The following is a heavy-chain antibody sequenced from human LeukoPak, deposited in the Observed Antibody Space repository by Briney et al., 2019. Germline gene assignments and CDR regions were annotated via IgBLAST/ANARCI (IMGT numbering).Heavy chain of an antibody. V-gene: IGHV3-48*03. CDR3: ASVTIVGPTADY. CDR1: GFTFSNYE. CDR2: ISDSGSSI. J-gene: IGHJ4*02. Sequence: PGGSLRLSCAASGFTFSNYEMNWVRQAPGKGLEWVSYISDSGSSIYYADSVKGRFTISRDNAKNSLYLQMTSLRAEDTAVYYCASVTIVGPTADYWGQGTLVTASS. D-gene: IGHD1-26*01.